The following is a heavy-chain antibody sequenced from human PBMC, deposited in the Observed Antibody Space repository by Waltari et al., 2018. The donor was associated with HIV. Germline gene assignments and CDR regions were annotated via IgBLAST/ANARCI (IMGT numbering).Heavy chain of an antibody. Sequence: EVEVVESGGGLVQPGGSRSLSCAVSGFPFRSSWMSWVRQGPGKGLGWVANINQDGRESYDVGSVEGRFTISRDNTKNLLYLQMNSLRAEDTAVYYCAREGGRDCSGGSCYIDYWGQGTLVTVSS. J-gene: IGHJ4*02. D-gene: IGHD2-15*01. CDR2: INQDGRES. CDR3: AREGGRDCSGGSCYIDY. CDR1: GFPFRSSW. V-gene: IGHV3-7*01.